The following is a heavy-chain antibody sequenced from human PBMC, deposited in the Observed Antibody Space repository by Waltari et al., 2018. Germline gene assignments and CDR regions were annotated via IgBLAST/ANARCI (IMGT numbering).Heavy chain of an antibody. Sequence: QVQLRESGPGLVKSSATLSLTCSVSGHSLGPIYWSWIRQSPGKGLEWIGYVLSSGSTDYNPSFRGRVTMSADASKNQFSLTLKSLTAADTATYFCARALWRVGTRGDFFDIWGRGTTVTVS. CDR2: VLSSGST. CDR3: ARALWRVGTRGDFFDI. CDR1: GHSLGPIY. D-gene: IGHD1-7*01. V-gene: IGHV4-59*01. J-gene: IGHJ3*02.